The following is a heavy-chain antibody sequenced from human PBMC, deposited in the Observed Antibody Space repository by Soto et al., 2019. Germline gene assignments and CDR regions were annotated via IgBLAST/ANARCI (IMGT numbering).Heavy chain of an antibody. CDR3: ARGRFTIFGIVIIPVSGYDYYMHG. CDR2: ISSNGGST. CDR1: GFTFSSYA. V-gene: IGHV3-64*01. J-gene: IGHJ6*03. D-gene: IGHD3-3*01. Sequence: PGGSLRLSCVASGFTFSSYAMHWVRQAPGKGLEYVSAISSNGGSTYYANSVKGRFTISRDNSKNTLFLQMGSLRAEDMAVYYCARGRFTIFGIVIIPVSGYDYYMHGWGKGTTVTVSS.